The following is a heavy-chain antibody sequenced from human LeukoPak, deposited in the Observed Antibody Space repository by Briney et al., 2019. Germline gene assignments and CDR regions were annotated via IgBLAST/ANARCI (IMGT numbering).Heavy chain of an antibody. V-gene: IGHV4-30-4*01. D-gene: IGHD6-13*01. CDR3: ARELAAAGSRPQRYFDY. J-gene: IGHJ4*02. CDR1: GGSISSGDYY. CDR2: IYYSGST. Sequence: SQTLSLTCTVSGGSISSGDYYWSWIRQPPGKGLEGIGYIYYSGSTYYNPSLKSRVTISVDTSKNQFSLKLSSVTAADTAVYYCARELAAAGSRPQRYFDYWGQGTLVTVSS.